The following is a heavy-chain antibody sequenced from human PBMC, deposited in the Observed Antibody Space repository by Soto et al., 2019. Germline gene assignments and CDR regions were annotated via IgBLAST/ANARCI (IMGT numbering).Heavy chain of an antibody. V-gene: IGHV2-5*01. J-gene: IGHJ3*02. Sequence: SGPTLVNPTQTLTLTCTFSGFSLSTSGVGVGWIRQPPGKALEWLALIYWNDDKRYSPSLKSRLTITKDTSKNQVLLTMTNMDHVDTATYYCAHRYYDILTGYYSDAFDIWGQGTTVTVSS. CDR2: IYWNDDK. D-gene: IGHD3-9*01. CDR1: GFSLSTSGVG. CDR3: AHRYYDILTGYYSDAFDI.